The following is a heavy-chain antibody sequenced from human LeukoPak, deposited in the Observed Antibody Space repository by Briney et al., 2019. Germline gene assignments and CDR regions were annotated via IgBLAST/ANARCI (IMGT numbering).Heavy chain of an antibody. CDR2: IKSKTDGGTT. CDR3: TTGYSYGPYYYYYMDV. Sequence: TGGSLRLSCTASGFTFTNAWMSWVRQAPGKGLEWVGRIKSKTDGGTTDYAAPVKGRFTISRDDSKNTLYLQMNSLKTEDTAVYYCTTGYSYGPYYYYYMDVWGKGTTVTVSS. CDR1: GFTFTNAW. D-gene: IGHD5-18*01. V-gene: IGHV3-15*01. J-gene: IGHJ6*03.